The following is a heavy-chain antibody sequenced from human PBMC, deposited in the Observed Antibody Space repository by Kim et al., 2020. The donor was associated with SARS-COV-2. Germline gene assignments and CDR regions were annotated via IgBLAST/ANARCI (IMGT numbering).Heavy chain of an antibody. D-gene: IGHD5-18*01. J-gene: IGHJ4*02. CDR3: RYTTMARGIDY. Sequence: GGSLRLSCAASGFTFSTDWMHWVRQAPVKGLVWVSLIKRDGSATYYADSVKGRFTISRDNAKNTLYLQMNSLRAEDTAVYYCRYTTMARGIDYWGQGTLVTVSS. CDR2: IKRDGSAT. V-gene: IGHV3-74*01. CDR1: GFTFSTDW.